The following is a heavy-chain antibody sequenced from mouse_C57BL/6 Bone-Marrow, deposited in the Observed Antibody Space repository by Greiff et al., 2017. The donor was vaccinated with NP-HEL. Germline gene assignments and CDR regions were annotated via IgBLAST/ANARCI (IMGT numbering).Heavy chain of an antibody. CDR2: IRNKANGYTT. Sequence: EVKLMESGGGLVQPGGSLSLSCAASGFTFTDYYMSWVRQPPGKALEWLGFIRNKANGYTTEYSASVKGRFTISRDNSQSILYLQMNALRAEDSATYYCARYTHYGSSYESYWYFDVWGTGTTVTVSS. V-gene: IGHV7-3*01. CDR3: ARYTHYGSSYESYWYFDV. J-gene: IGHJ1*03. CDR1: GFTFTDYY. D-gene: IGHD1-1*01.